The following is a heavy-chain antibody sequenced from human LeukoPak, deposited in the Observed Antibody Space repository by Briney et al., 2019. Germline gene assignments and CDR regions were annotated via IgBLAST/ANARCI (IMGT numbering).Heavy chain of an antibody. V-gene: IGHV3-30*04. CDR2: ISYDGSNK. J-gene: IGHJ4*02. CDR3: AREQSGGSSYYYFDY. Sequence: GGSLGLSCAASGFTFSSYAMHWVRQAPGKGLEWVAVISYDGSNKYYADSVKGRFTISRDNSKNTLYLQMNSLRAEDTAVYYCAREQSGGSSYYYFDYWGQGTLVTVSS. CDR1: GFTFSSYA. D-gene: IGHD2-15*01.